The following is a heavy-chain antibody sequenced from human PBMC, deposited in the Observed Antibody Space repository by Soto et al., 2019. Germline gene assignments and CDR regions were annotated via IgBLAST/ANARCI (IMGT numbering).Heavy chain of an antibody. D-gene: IGHD3-22*01. CDR2: IYSSGST. J-gene: IGHJ5*02. V-gene: IGHV4-4*07. CDR3: ARDKYYDINNCFDP. Sequence: SETLSLTCTVSGGSIKNYYWSWVRQPTGEGLEWIGRIYSSGSTNYNPSLKSRVTMSVDTSKNQFSLGLSSVTAADTAVYYCARDKYYDINNCFDPGAREPWSPSP. CDR1: GGSIKNYY.